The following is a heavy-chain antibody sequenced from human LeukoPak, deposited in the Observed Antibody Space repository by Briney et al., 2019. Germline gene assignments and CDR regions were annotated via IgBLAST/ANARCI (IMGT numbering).Heavy chain of an antibody. D-gene: IGHD1-1*01. J-gene: IGHJ4*02. V-gene: IGHV1-46*01. CDR2: INPSGGST. Sequence: ASVKVSCKASGYTFTSYYMHWVRQAPGQGLEWMGIINPSGGSTSYAQKFHGRVTMTRDMSTSTVYMDLSSLRSEDTAVYYCARGGGYNWNDVWYFDYWGQGTLVTVSS. CDR3: ARGGGYNWNDVWYFDY. CDR1: GYTFTSYY.